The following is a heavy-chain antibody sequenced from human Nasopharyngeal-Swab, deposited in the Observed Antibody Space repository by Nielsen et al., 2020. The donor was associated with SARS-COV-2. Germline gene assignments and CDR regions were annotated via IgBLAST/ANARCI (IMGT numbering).Heavy chain of an antibody. Sequence: SETLSLTCTVSGGSISSGDYYWSWIRQHPGKGLEWIGYIYYSGSTYYNPSLKSRVTISVDTSKNQFSLKLSSVTAADTAVYYCARDRKGYCSSTSCHYYGMDVWGQGTTVTVSS. CDR3: ARDRKGYCSSTSCHYYGMDV. CDR2: IYYSGST. J-gene: IGHJ6*02. CDR1: GGSISSGDYY. D-gene: IGHD2-2*01. V-gene: IGHV4-31*03.